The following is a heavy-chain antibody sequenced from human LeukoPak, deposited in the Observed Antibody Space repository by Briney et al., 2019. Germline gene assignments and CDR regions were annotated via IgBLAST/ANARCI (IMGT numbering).Heavy chain of an antibody. V-gene: IGHV4-59*01. CDR1: GGSISSYY. Sequence: PSETLSLTCTVSGGSISSYYWSWIRQSPGKGLEWIGYVYYSGSAKYNPSLESRVTISVDTSKNQFSLNLSSVTAAGTAVYYCARNLGYCGTTGCYWFDPWGQGTLVTVSS. D-gene: IGHD2-2*01. J-gene: IGHJ5*02. CDR2: VYYSGSA. CDR3: ARNLGYCGTTGCYWFDP.